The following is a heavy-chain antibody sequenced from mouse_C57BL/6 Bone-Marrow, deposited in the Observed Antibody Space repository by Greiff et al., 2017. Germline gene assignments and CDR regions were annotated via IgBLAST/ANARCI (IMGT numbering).Heavy chain of an antibody. Sequence: QVQLQQPGTELVKPGASVKLSCKASGYTFTSYWMHWVKQRPGQGLEWIGYINPNNGGTSYNQQFKGKATLTVNKSSSTAYMELRSLTSEDSAVXYWARQDALRPWFAYWGQGVLVTVSA. D-gene: IGHD1-1*01. V-gene: IGHV1-53*01. CDR2: INPNNGGT. J-gene: IGHJ3*01. CDR1: GYTFTSYW. CDR3: ARQDALRPWFAY.